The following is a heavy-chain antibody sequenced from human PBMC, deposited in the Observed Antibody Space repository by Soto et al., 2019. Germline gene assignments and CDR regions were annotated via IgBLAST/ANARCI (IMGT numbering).Heavy chain of an antibody. CDR3: ATQRH. CDR1: GGIFSTYT. V-gene: IGHV1-69*02. Sequence: QVQLVQSGAEVKNPGSSVNVSCKPSGGIFSTYTFSWVRQAPGQGLEWMGRIIPVLGITNSTQKFQGRVTITADKSTSTVYMKLSSLISEDTAMYYCATQRHWGQGTLVTVSS. CDR2: IIPVLGIT. J-gene: IGHJ4*02.